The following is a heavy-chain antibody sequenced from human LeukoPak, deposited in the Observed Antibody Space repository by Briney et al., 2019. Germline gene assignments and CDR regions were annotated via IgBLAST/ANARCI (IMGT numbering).Heavy chain of an antibody. Sequence: SETLSLTCSVSGGSISSHYWSWIRQPPGKGLEWIGYIYYSGSTNYNPSLKSRATISVVTSKNQFSLKLSSVTAADTAIYYCASGSYYFDFWGQGTLVTVSS. D-gene: IGHD1-26*01. CDR2: IYYSGST. CDR1: GGSISSHY. CDR3: ASGSYYFDF. J-gene: IGHJ4*02. V-gene: IGHV4-59*11.